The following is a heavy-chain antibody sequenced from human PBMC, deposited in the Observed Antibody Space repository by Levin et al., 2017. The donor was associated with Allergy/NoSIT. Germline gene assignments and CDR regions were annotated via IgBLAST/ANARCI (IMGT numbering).Heavy chain of an antibody. CDR2: IRQDGNKK. CDR3: ARDAFPSYYYYMDV. CDR1: GFTFSSYW. Sequence: GESLKISCAASGFTFSSYWMNWVRQAPGKGLEWVANIRQDGNKKYYGDSVKGRFTISRDNAENSLYLQMNDLRAEDTAVYYCARDAFPSYYYYMDVWGKGTAVTVSS. D-gene: IGHD3-3*02. V-gene: IGHV3-7*03. J-gene: IGHJ6*03.